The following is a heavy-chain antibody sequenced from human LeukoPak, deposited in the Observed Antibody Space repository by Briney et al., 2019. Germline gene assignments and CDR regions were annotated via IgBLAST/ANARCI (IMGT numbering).Heavy chain of an antibody. V-gene: IGHV3-7*01. CDR1: GFTFSNHW. CDR3: ARDRRLELDY. J-gene: IGHJ4*02. Sequence: GGSLRLSCAASGFTFSNHWMSWVRQAPGKGLEWVANIKQDESERYYVDSVKGRFTIYRDNAKNSVYLQMNSLRAEDTAVYYCARDRRLELDYWGQGTLVTVSS. D-gene: IGHD1-1*01. CDR2: IKQDESER.